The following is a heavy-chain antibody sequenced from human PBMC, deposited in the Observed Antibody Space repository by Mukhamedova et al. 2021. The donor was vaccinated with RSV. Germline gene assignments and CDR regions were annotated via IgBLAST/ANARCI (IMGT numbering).Heavy chain of an antibody. CDR3: ARGLGYCSSTSCYKGDAFDI. CDR2: IIPIFGTA. Sequence: QAPGQGLEWMGGIIPIFGTANYAQKFQGRVTITADESTSTAYMELSSLRPEDTAVYYCARGLGYCSSTSCYKGDAFDIWGQGTMVT. D-gene: IGHD2-2*02. V-gene: IGHV1-69*01. J-gene: IGHJ3*02.